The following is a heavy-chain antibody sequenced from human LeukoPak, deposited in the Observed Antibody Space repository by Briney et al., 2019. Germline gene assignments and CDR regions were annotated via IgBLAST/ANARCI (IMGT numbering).Heavy chain of an antibody. CDR2: IYPSGST. Sequence: PSETLSLTCAVSGYSISSGYYWGWIRQPPGKGLEWIGSIYPSGSTYYNPSLKSRVTISVDTSKNQFSLKLNSVTAADTAVYYCARDSHYYGSGTGLDVWGKGTTVTVSS. V-gene: IGHV4-38-2*02. CDR3: ARDSHYYGSGTGLDV. D-gene: IGHD3-10*01. J-gene: IGHJ6*04. CDR1: GYSISSGYY.